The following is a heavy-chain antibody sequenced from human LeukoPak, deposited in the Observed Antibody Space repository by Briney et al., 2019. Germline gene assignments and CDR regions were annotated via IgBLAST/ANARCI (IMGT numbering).Heavy chain of an antibody. Sequence: ASVTVSCKASGYTFTSYDINWVRQAPGQGLEWMGWMNPNSGNTGYAQKFQGRVTTTRNTPISTAYMELSSLRSEDTAVYYCARGTPRYYYDSSGYYQFDYWGQGTLVTVSS. V-gene: IGHV1-8*01. D-gene: IGHD3-22*01. J-gene: IGHJ4*02. CDR1: GYTFTSYD. CDR2: MNPNSGNT. CDR3: ARGTPRYYYDSSGYYQFDY.